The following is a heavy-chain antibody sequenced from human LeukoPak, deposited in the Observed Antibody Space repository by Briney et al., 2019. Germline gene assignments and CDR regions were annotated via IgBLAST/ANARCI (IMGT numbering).Heavy chain of an antibody. Sequence: PGGSLRLSCAASGFTVSGNYMSWVRQAPGKGLEWVSLIYSGGSTYYADSVKGRFTISRDNSKNTLYLQMNSLRAEDTAVYYCAKLPVGATVDYWGQGTLVTVSS. J-gene: IGHJ4*02. D-gene: IGHD1-26*01. CDR2: IYSGGST. V-gene: IGHV3-53*01. CDR1: GFTVSGNY. CDR3: AKLPVGATVDY.